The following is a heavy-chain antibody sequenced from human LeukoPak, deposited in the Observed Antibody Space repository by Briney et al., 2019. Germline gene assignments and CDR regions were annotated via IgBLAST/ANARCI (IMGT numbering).Heavy chain of an antibody. V-gene: IGHV4-59*01. J-gene: IGHJ4*02. CDR3: ARVPYSSSSPAFDY. CDR1: GGSISSYY. Sequence: SETLSHTCTVSGGSISSYYWSWIRQPPGKGLEWIGYIYYSGSTNYNPSLKSRVTISVDTSKNQFSLKLSSVTAADTAVYYCARVPYSSSSPAFDYWGQGTLVTVSS. D-gene: IGHD6-6*01. CDR2: IYYSGST.